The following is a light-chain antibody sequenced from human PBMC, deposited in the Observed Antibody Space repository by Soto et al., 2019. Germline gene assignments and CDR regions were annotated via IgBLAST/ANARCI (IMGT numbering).Light chain of an antibody. CDR2: GAS. V-gene: IGKV3-20*01. CDR3: QRYGTSLYT. Sequence: DIVVTQSPGTLSLSPGERATLSCRASQIISSTYLGWYQQKPGHAPRLLIYGASSRATGIPDRFSGSGSGTDFTLTISSLEPEDFAVYYCQRYGTSLYTFGQGTKLEIK. CDR1: QIISSTY. J-gene: IGKJ2*01.